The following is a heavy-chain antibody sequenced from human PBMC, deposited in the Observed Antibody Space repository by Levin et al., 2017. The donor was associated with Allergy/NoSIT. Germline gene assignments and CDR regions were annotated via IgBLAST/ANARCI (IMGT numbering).Heavy chain of an antibody. CDR3: ASCAMYHYVRSGFDYFYYAMDV. CDR2: ISAGGNYI. J-gene: IGHJ6*02. Sequence: GGSLRLSCAASGILFSSYDMNWVRQAPGKGLEWVSSISAGGNYIYYADSVKGRFTISRDNAKNSLFLQMNSLRAEDTAVYYCASCAMYHYVRSGFDYFYYAMDVWGQGTTVTVSS. D-gene: IGHD3-22*01. CDR1: GILFSSYD. V-gene: IGHV3-21*01.